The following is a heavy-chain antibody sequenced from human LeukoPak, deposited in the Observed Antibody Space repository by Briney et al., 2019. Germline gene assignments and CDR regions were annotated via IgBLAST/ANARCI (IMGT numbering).Heavy chain of an antibody. J-gene: IGHJ3*02. D-gene: IGHD4-23*01. CDR3: ARVPTTVVNDAFDI. V-gene: IGHV4-39*07. Sequence: PSETLSLTCSVSGGSISSSSYYWGWIRQPPGKGLEWIGSIYYSGSTYYNPSLKSRVTISVDTSKNQFSLKLSSVTAADTAVYYCARVPTTVVNDAFDIWGQGTMVTVSS. CDR2: IYYSGST. CDR1: GGSISSSSYY.